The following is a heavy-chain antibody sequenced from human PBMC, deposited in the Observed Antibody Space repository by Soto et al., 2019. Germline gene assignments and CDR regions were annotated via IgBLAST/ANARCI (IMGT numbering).Heavy chain of an antibody. Sequence: ASVKVSCKASGYTFTGYYMHWVRQAPGQGLEWMGWINPNSGGTNYAQKFQGWATMTTDTSTSTAYMELRSLRSDDTAVYYCASTGSYPIAYCGGDCSYYFDYWGQGTLVTVSS. CDR3: ASTGSYPIAYCGGDCSYYFDY. CDR2: INPNSGGT. D-gene: IGHD2-21*01. CDR1: GYTFTGYY. J-gene: IGHJ4*02. V-gene: IGHV1-2*04.